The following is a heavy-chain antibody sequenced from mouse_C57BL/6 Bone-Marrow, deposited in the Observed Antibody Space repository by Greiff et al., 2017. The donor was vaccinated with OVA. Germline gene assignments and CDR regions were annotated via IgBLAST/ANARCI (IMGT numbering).Heavy chain of an antibody. V-gene: IGHV1-55*01. D-gene: IGHD2-12*01. CDR1: GYTFTSYW. Sequence: QVQLQQPGAELVKPGASVKMSCKASGYTFTSYWITWVKQRTGQGLEWIGDIDPGSGSTNYNEKFKSKATLTVDTSSSTAYMKLSILTSEDSAVYYCASCGDDEAWFAYWCQGTLVTVSA. CDR3: ASCGDDEAWFAY. J-gene: IGHJ3*01. CDR2: IDPGSGST.